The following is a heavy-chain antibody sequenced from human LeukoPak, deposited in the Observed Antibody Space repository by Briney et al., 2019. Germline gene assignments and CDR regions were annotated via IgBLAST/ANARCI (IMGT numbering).Heavy chain of an antibody. CDR2: ISYDGGNN. V-gene: IGHV3-30-3*01. Sequence: GGSLRLSCAASGFTFSSYAMHWVRQAPGKGLEWVALISYDGGNNYYADSVKGRFTLSRDNSKNTLYLQMSSLRAEDTAVYYCARETMSTVTTYYFDYWGQGALVTVSP. CDR3: ARETMSTVTTYYFDY. J-gene: IGHJ4*02. D-gene: IGHD4-17*01. CDR1: GFTFSSYA.